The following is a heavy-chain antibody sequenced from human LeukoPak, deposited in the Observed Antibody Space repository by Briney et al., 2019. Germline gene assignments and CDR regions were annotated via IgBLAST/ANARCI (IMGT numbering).Heavy chain of an antibody. D-gene: IGHD3-10*01. J-gene: IGHJ4*02. CDR2: IYHSGST. CDR3: ARGGSYSPHFDY. Sequence: PSETLSLTCTVSGGSISSYYWSWIRQPPGKGLEWIGYIYHSGSTYYNPSLKSRVTISVDRSKNQFSLKLSFVTAADTAVYYCARGGSYSPHFDYWGQGTLVTVSS. CDR1: GGSISSYY. V-gene: IGHV4-59*04.